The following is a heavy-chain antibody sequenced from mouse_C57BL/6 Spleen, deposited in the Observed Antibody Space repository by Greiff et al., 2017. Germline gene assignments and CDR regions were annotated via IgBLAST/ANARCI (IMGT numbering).Heavy chain of an antibody. CDR3: ARDWRNYYGSSYFDY. CDR2: ISDGGSYT. Sequence: EVQLVESGGGLVKPGGSLKLSCAASGFTFSSYAMSWVRQTPEKRLEWVATISDGGSYTYYPDNVKGRFTISRDNAKNKLYLQMSHLKSEDTAMYYCARDWRNYYGSSYFDYWGQGTTLTVSS. D-gene: IGHD1-1*01. J-gene: IGHJ2*01. V-gene: IGHV5-4*01. CDR1: GFTFSSYA.